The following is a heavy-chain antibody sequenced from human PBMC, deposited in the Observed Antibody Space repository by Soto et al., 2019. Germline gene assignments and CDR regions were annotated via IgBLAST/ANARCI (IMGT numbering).Heavy chain of an antibody. CDR2: IYYSGST. V-gene: IGHV4-39*01. J-gene: IGHJ4*02. D-gene: IGHD5-18*01. CDR3: ARLRGPWIQLGGGFDY. Sequence: QLQLQESGPGLVKPSETLSLTCTVSGGSISSSSYYWCWIRQPPGKGPAWIGSIYYSGSTYYNPSLKSRVTIAVDTSKNQFSLKLRSVTATDTAVYYCARLRGPWIQLGGGFDYWGQGTLVTVSS. CDR1: GGSISSSSYY.